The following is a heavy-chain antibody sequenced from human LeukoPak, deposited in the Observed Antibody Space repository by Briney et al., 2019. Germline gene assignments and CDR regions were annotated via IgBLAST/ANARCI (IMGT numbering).Heavy chain of an antibody. CDR1: GGSISSGDYY. CDR3: ARDPPYSSSWYSYMDV. J-gene: IGHJ6*03. CDR2: IYTSGST. Sequence: PSQTLSLTCTVSGGSISSGDYYWSWIRQPAGKGLEWIGRIYTSGSTNYSPSLKSRVTISVDTSKNQFSLKVNSVTAADTAVYYCARDPPYSSSWYSYMDVWGKGTTVTVSS. D-gene: IGHD6-13*01. V-gene: IGHV4-61*02.